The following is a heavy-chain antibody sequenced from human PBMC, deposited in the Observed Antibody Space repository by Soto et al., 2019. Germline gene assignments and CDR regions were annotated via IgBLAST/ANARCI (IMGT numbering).Heavy chain of an antibody. Sequence: PGASLKFSCKVSGSSFTNYWISGVRQMPGKGLEWMGRIDPSDSYTNYSPSFQGHVTISADKSISTAYLQWSSLKASDTAMYYCARHWAAAGYYYYGMDVWGQGTTVTVSS. CDR2: IDPSDSYT. D-gene: IGHD6-13*01. CDR1: GSSFTNYW. CDR3: ARHWAAAGYYYYGMDV. V-gene: IGHV5-10-1*01. J-gene: IGHJ6*02.